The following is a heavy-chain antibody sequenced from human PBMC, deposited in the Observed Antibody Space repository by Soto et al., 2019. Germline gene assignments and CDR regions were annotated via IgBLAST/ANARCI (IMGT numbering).Heavy chain of an antibody. CDR2: ILFDGINK. CDR3: ARETYYYGSGSYRGNYYYYYGMDV. Sequence: QPGGSLRLSCAASGFTFSSYGMHWVRQAPGKGLEWVAVILFDGINKYYSVSVKGRFTISRDNSKNTLYLQMISLRAEDTAVYYCARETYYYGSGSYRGNYYYYYGMDVWGQGTTVTVSS. D-gene: IGHD3-10*01. CDR1: GFTFSSYG. J-gene: IGHJ6*02. V-gene: IGHV3-33*01.